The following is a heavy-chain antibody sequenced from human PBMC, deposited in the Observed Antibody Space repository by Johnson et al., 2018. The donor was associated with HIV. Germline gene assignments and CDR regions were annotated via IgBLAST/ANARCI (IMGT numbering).Heavy chain of an antibody. CDR3: ARGTSAFDI. D-gene: IGHD2-2*01. CDR1: GFTFSDYY. CDR2: ISGSGGST. J-gene: IGHJ3*02. V-gene: IGHV3-23*04. Sequence: VQLVESGGGVVQPGRSLRLSCAASGFTFSDYYMSWIRQAPGKGLEWVSAISGSGGSTYYADSVKGRFTISRDNSKNTLYLQMNSLRAEDTALYYCARGTSAFDIWGQGTMVTVSS.